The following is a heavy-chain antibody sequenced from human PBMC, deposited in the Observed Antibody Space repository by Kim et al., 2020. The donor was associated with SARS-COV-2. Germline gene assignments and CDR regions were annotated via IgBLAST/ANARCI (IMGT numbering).Heavy chain of an antibody. CDR2: IFYSWST. J-gene: IGHJ6*03. CDR1: GGSISSYF. V-gene: IGHV4-59*01. CDR3: ARRGGYSSSDYFYSYMDV. Sequence: SETLSLTCTVSGGSISSYFCSWIRQPPGKGLEWIGYIFYSWSTNYNPSLKSRVTISVDTSKNQFSLKVSSETAADTAVYYCARRGGYSSSDYFYSYMDV. D-gene: IGHD6-6*01.